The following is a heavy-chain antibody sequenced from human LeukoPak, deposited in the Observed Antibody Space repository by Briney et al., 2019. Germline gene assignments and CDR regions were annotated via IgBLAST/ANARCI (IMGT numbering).Heavy chain of an antibody. CDR3: AKDRYSSGWYFDY. CDR2: TSYDGSNK. J-gene: IGHJ4*02. V-gene: IGHV3-30*18. D-gene: IGHD6-19*01. CDR1: GFTFSSYG. Sequence: TGGSLRLSCAASGFTFSSYGMHWVCQAPGKGLEWVAVTSYDGSNKYYADSVKGRFTISRDNSKNTLYLQMNSLRAEDTAVYYCAKDRYSSGWYFDYWGQGTLVTVSP.